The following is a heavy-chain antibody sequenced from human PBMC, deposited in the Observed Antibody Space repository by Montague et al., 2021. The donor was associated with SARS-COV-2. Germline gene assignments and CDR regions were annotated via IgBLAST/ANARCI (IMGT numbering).Heavy chain of an antibody. CDR3: VNLLSYYYYYYGMDV. D-gene: IGHD2-2*01. J-gene: IGHJ6*02. CDR1: GFIFSSYA. V-gene: IGHV3-30*04. CDR2: ISYDGSNK. Sequence: SLRFSCAASGFIFSSYAMHWVRQAPGKGLEWVAVISYDGSNKYYADSVKGRFTISRDNSKNTLYLQMNSLRAEDTAVYYCVNLLSYYYYYYGMDVWGQGTTVTVSS.